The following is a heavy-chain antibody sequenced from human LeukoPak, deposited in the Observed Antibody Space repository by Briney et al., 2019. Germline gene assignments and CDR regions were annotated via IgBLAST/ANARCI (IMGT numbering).Heavy chain of an antibody. J-gene: IGHJ4*02. V-gene: IGHV1-8*01. CDR1: VYTFTTYD. D-gene: IGHD4-17*01. Sequence: ASVKVSCKASVYTFTTYDINWGRQAPGQGLECMWWRNPNSGNTGYLQKFQGRVTMTSNTSISTAYMELSSLRSEDTAVYYCARATTVTTRVYGYWGQGTLVTVSS. CDR2: RNPNSGNT. CDR3: ARATTVTTRVYGY.